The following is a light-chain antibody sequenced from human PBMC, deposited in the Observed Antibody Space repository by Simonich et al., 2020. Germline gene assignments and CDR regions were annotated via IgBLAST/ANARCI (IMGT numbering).Light chain of an antibody. CDR3: SSYTSSSTWV. Sequence: QSALTQPASVSGSPGPSLTISCTGTSIDVGGYNYVSWSHQHPGKAPKLMIYDVSKRPSGVSNRFSGSKSGNTASLTISGLQAEDEADYYCSSYTSSSTWVFGGGTKLTVL. J-gene: IGLJ3*02. V-gene: IGLV2-14*01. CDR2: DVS. CDR1: SIDVGGYNY.